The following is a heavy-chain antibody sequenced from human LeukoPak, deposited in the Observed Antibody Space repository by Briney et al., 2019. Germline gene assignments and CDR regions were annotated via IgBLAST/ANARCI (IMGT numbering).Heavy chain of an antibody. CDR1: GGSISSYY. V-gene: IGHV4-59*01. CDR3: ARDRQHYDFWSGYEGGYYYYYMDV. J-gene: IGHJ6*03. Sequence: SETLSLTCTVSGGSISSYYWSWIRQPPGKGLEWIGYIYYSGSTNYNPSLKSRVTISVDTSKNQFSLQLNSVTAADTAVYYCARDRQHYDFWSGYEGGYYYYYMDVWGKGTTVTVSS. CDR2: IYYSGST. D-gene: IGHD3-3*01.